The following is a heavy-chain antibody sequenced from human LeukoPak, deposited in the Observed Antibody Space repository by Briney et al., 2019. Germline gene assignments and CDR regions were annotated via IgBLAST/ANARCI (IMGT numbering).Heavy chain of an antibody. D-gene: IGHD5-12*01. V-gene: IGHV4-59*01. CDR3: ARGGSSGYDPFDY. CDR2: IFYSGST. Sequence: SETLSLTCTVSGGSISSYYWSWIRQPPGKGLEWIAYIFYSGSTNYNPSLKSRVTISVDTSKNRFSLKLSSVTAADTAVYYCARGGSSGYDPFDYWGQGTLVTVSS. J-gene: IGHJ4*02. CDR1: GGSISSYY.